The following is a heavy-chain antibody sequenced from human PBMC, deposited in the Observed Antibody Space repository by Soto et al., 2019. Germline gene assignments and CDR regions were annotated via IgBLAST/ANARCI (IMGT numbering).Heavy chain of an antibody. CDR3: ARLGGYFQAFDS. V-gene: IGHV4-59*08. J-gene: IGHJ4*02. CDR2: IYYTGTT. D-gene: IGHD3-22*01. CDR1: GGSISSYY. Sequence: QVQLQESGPGLVTPSETLSLTCTVSGGSISSYYWGWIRQPPGKGLQWIGYIYYTGTTSYNPYLNIRVTISVDTSKNHFSLRLSSVTAADTAIYYCARLGGYFQAFDSWGQGTLVTVSS.